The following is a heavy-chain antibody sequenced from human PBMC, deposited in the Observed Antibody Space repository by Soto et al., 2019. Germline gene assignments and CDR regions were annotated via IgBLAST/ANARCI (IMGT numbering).Heavy chain of an antibody. CDR2: ISPYNGNT. Sequence: QVQLVQSGAEVKKPGASVKVSCKASDKTFLSYGISWVRQGPGQGLEWMGWISPYNGNTNYAQKLQGRVTMTTDTSTSTGYMELRSLRSDDTAVYYCATQIDTVMVFRDWGQGTLVTVSS. CDR1: DKTFLSYG. V-gene: IGHV1-18*01. J-gene: IGHJ4*02. CDR3: ATQIDTVMVFRD. D-gene: IGHD5-18*01.